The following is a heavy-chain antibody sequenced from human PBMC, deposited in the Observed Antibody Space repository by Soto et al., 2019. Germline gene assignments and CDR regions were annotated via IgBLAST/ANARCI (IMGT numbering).Heavy chain of an antibody. CDR3: ARVSGVVVVAATDHYFDY. V-gene: IGHV4-34*01. CDR2: INHSGST. CDR1: GGSFSGYY. Sequence: SETLSLTCAVYGGSFSGYYWSWIRQPPGKGLEWIGEINHSGSTNYNPSLKSRVTISVDTSKNQFSLKLSSVTAADTAVYYCARVSGVVVVAATDHYFDYWGQGTLVTVSS. D-gene: IGHD2-15*01. J-gene: IGHJ4*02.